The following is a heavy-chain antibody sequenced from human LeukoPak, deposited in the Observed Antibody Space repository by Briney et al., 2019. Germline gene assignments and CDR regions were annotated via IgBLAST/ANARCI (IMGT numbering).Heavy chain of an antibody. D-gene: IGHD3-10*01. CDR2: INHSGST. CDR3: ARRSTLLWFGELGWFDP. J-gene: IGHJ5*02. CDR1: GGSFSGYY. V-gene: IGHV4-34*01. Sequence: SETLSLTCAVYGGSFSGYYWSWIRQPPGKGLEWIGEINHSGSTNYNPSLKSRVTISVDTSKNQFSLKLSSVTAADTAVYYCARRSTLLWFGELGWFDPWGQGTLVTVSS.